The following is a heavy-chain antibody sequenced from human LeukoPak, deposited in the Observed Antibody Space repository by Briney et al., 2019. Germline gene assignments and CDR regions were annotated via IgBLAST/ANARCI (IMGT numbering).Heavy chain of an antibody. V-gene: IGHV4-4*07. J-gene: IGHJ4*02. CDR2: VYTSGNT. Sequence: PSETLSLTCTVSGGSMSSYYWSWIRQPAGKGLEWIGRVYTSGNTNYNPSLKSRVTMSVDTSKNQFSLKLSSVTAADTAVYYCARQYCSSTSCAFDYWGQGTLVTVSS. CDR1: GGSMSSYY. D-gene: IGHD2-2*01. CDR3: ARQYCSSTSCAFDY.